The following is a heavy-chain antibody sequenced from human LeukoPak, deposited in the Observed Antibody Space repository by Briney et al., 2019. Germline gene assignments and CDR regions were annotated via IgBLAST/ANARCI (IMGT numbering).Heavy chain of an antibody. V-gene: IGHV3-23*01. D-gene: IGHD6-13*01. CDR2: MTSSGGGT. CDR1: GFIFSSYA. Sequence: PGGSLRLSCTASGFIFSSYAMNWVRQAPGKGLEWVSVMTSSGGGTDYADSVKGRFTISRDNSKNTVSLQMNSLRAEDTAVYYCAKEDRVIAAPYLDYWGQGTLVTVSS. CDR3: AKEDRVIAAPYLDY. J-gene: IGHJ4*02.